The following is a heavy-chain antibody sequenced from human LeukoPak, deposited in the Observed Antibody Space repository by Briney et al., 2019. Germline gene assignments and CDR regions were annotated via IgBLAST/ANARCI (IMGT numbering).Heavy chain of an antibody. D-gene: IGHD2-2*01. V-gene: IGHV4-59*01. CDR1: GGSIGSYY. J-gene: IGHJ5*02. Sequence: SETLSLTCTVSGGSIGSYYWSWIRQPPGKGLEWIGYIYYSGSTNYNPSLKSRVTISVDTSKNQFSLKLSSVTAADTAVYYCARVNIVVVPAAMPINWFDPWGQGTLVTVSS. CDR2: IYYSGST. CDR3: ARVNIVVVPAAMPINWFDP.